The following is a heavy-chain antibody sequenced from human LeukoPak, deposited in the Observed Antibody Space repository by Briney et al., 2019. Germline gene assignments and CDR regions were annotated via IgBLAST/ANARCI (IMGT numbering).Heavy chain of an antibody. Sequence: GGSLRLSCSASEFSFNSYAMSWVRQAPGKGLEWVSAISASGGSTYSAESVKGRFTISRDNSKNTLYLQMNSLRAEDTAVYFCAKDHFGYSSSSLDYWGQGTLVTVSS. CDR1: EFSFNSYA. CDR2: ISASGGST. D-gene: IGHD6-13*01. J-gene: IGHJ4*02. CDR3: AKDHFGYSSSSLDY. V-gene: IGHV3-23*01.